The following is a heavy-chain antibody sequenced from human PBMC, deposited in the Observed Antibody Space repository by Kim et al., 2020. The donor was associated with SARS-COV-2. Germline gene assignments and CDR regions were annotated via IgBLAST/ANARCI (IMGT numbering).Heavy chain of an antibody. J-gene: IGHJ4*02. D-gene: IGHD3-9*01. V-gene: IGHV1-2*04. CDR3: ALLTDGEYYFDY. Sequence: YAQKFQGWVTMTSDTSISTAYMELSRLRSDDTAVYYCALLTDGEYYFDYWGQGTLVTVSS.